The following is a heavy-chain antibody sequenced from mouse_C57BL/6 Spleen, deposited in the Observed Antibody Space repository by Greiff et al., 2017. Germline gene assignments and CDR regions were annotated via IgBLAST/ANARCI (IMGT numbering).Heavy chain of an antibody. CDR3: ARNTLYYGSSPYWYFDV. CDR1: GFSLTSYG. J-gene: IGHJ1*03. CDR2: IWSGGST. V-gene: IGHV2-2*01. Sequence: QVQLKQSGPGLVQPSQSLSITCTVSGFSLTSYGVHWVRQSPGKGLEWLGVIWSGGSTDYNAAFISRLSISKDNSKSQVFVKMNSLQADDTAIYYCARNTLYYGSSPYWYFDVWGTGTTVTVSS. D-gene: IGHD1-1*01.